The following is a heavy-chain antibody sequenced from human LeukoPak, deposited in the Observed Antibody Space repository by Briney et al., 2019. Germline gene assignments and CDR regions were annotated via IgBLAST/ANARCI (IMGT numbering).Heavy chain of an antibody. Sequence: PGGSLRLSCSASGFTFSSYAMHWVRQAPGKGLEYVSAISSNGATTYYADSVQGRFTISRDDSKNTLYLQMSSLRAEDTALYYCVKDLLGYCSSTSCYATGPFDYWGQGTLVTVSS. D-gene: IGHD2-2*01. V-gene: IGHV3-64D*09. CDR2: ISSNGATT. J-gene: IGHJ4*02. CDR1: GFTFSSYA. CDR3: VKDLLGYCSSTSCYATGPFDY.